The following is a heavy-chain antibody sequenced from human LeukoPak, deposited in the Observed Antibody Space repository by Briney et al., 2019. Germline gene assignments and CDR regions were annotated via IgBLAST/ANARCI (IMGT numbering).Heavy chain of an antibody. D-gene: IGHD3-16*01. V-gene: IGHV1-8*01. CDR3: ARGVGGLGNMDV. J-gene: IGHJ6*03. Sequence: GASVKVSCKASGYTFISFDIDWVRQATGQGLEWMGWMSPKSGNTDYAQKSQGRVTMTRNTSINTAYLELSSLRSDDTAVYFCARGVGGLGNMDVWGEGTTVIVSS. CDR1: GYTFISFD. CDR2: MSPKSGNT.